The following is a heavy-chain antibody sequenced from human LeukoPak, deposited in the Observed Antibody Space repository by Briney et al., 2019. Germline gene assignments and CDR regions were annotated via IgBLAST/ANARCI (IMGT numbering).Heavy chain of an antibody. Sequence: ASETLSLTCAVYGGSFSGYYWSWIRQPPGKGLEWIGEINHSGSTNYNPSLKSRVTISVDTSKNQFSLKLSSVTAADTAVYYCARAGGSGWYIYFQHWGQGTLVTVSS. CDR3: ARAGGSGWYIYFQH. CDR1: GGSFSGYY. V-gene: IGHV4-34*01. CDR2: INHSGST. J-gene: IGHJ1*01. D-gene: IGHD6-19*01.